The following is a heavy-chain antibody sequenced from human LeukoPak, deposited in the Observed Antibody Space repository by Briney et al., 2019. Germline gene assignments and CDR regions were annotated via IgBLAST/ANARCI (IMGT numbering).Heavy chain of an antibody. Sequence: GASVKVSCKASGYTFTGYHMHWVRQAPGQGLEWMGWINPNSGGTNYAQKFQGRVTMTWDTSISTAYMELSRLRSDDTAVYYCARIHNYYDSSGHPTTDDYWGQGTLVTVSS. J-gene: IGHJ4*02. CDR1: GYTFTGYH. CDR2: INPNSGGT. V-gene: IGHV1-2*02. CDR3: ARIHNYYDSSGHPTTDDY. D-gene: IGHD3-22*01.